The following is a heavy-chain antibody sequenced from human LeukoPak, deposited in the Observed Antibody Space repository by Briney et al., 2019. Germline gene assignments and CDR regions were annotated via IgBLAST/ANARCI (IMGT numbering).Heavy chain of an antibody. CDR1: GFIFSSYG. D-gene: IGHD6-19*01. Sequence: PGGSLRLSCAASGFIFSSYGMHWVRQAPGKGLEWVAVISYDGSNECFADSVKGRFTVSRDNSKNTLYLQMNSLRPEDTAVYYCARGGEWLDPERTPVDYWGQGTLVTVSS. V-gene: IGHV3-30*03. CDR3: ARGGEWLDPERTPVDY. CDR2: ISYDGSNE. J-gene: IGHJ4*02.